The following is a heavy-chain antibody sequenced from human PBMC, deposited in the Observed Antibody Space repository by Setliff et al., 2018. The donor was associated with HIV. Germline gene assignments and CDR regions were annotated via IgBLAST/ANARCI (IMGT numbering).Heavy chain of an antibody. Sequence: PGGSVRLSCAASTITFSNYYVNWVRQTPGKGLEWVSSISGSGDFTHYADSVKGRFTISRDNAKNSLYLQMNNLRAEDTGVYYCATKGTTLGSDIMYYYYYYMDVWGKGTTVTVSS. D-gene: IGHD3-16*01. CDR2: ISGSGDFT. CDR1: TITFSNYY. J-gene: IGHJ6*03. CDR3: ATKGTTLGSDIMYYYYYYMDV. V-gene: IGHV3-21*01.